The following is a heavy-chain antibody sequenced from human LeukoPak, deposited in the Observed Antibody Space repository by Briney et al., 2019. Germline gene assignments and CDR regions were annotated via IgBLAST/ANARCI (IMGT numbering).Heavy chain of an antibody. CDR3: AKTTWIQLWYDY. D-gene: IGHD5-18*01. Sequence: SQTLSLTCTVSGGSNSSGSYYWSWIRQPAGKGLEWIGRTYTSGSTNYNPSLKSRVTISVDTSKNQFSLKLSSVTAADTAVYYCAKTTWIQLWYDYWGQGILVTVSS. CDR1: GGSNSSGSYY. V-gene: IGHV4-61*02. CDR2: TYTSGST. J-gene: IGHJ4*02.